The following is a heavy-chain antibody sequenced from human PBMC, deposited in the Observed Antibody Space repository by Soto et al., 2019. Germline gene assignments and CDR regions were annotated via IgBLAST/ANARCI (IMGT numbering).Heavy chain of an antibody. CDR2: VSGSGGST. D-gene: IGHD5-18*01. J-gene: IGHJ4*02. V-gene: IGHV3-23*01. CDR1: GFTFSNYA. CDR3: AKDRWDTTMTYYFDY. Sequence: EVHLLESRGGLVQPGGSLRLSCAASGFTFSNYAMTWVRQAPGKGLEWVSGVSGSGGSTNYADAVKGRFTISRDNSKNTLYLQMNSPRAEDTAVYYCAKDRWDTTMTYYFDYWGQGALVTVSS.